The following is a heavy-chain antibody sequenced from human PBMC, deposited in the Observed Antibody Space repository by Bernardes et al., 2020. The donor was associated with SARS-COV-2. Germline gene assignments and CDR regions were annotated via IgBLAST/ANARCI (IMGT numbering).Heavy chain of an antibody. J-gene: IGHJ5*02. D-gene: IGHD1-26*01. CDR2: ISYDGSNK. CDR1: GFTFSSYG. Sequence: GGSLRLSCAASGFTFSSYGMHWVRQAPGKGLEWVAVISYDGSNKYYADSVKGRFTISRDNSKNTLYLQMNSLRAEDTAVYYCAKDFSGSYSWFDPWGQGTLVTVSS. V-gene: IGHV3-30*18. CDR3: AKDFSGSYSWFDP.